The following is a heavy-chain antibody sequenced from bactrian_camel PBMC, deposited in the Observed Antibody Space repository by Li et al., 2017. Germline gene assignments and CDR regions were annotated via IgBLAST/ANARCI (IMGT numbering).Heavy chain of an antibody. J-gene: IGHJ4*01. V-gene: IGHV3S1*01. CDR2: ISRSSDIT. CDR1: GFPFSNYA. D-gene: IGHD5*01. Sequence: FVPPVLSLRLSCEASGFPFSNYAMYWVRQAPGKGLEWVSSISRSSDITQYADSVRGRLAISRVNANNTLYLQLNSLRTEDTAMYYCAKDWGSRTVSKGQGTQVTVS.